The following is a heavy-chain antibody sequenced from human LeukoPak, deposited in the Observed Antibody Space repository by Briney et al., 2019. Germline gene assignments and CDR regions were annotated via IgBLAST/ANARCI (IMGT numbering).Heavy chain of an antibody. V-gene: IGHV4-59*01. Sequence: SETLSLTCTVSGGSISSYYWSWIRQPPGKGLEWIGYIYYSGSTNYNPSLKSRVTISVDTSKNQFSLKLSSVTAADTAVYYCARDCSGGSCYGAFDIWGQGTMVTVSS. CDR3: ARDCSGGSCYGAFDI. CDR1: GGSISSYY. D-gene: IGHD2-15*01. CDR2: IYYSGST. J-gene: IGHJ3*02.